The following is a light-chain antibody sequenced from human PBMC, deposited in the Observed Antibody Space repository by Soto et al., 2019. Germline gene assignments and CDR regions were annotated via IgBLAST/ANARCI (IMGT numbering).Light chain of an antibody. V-gene: IGKV3D-15*01. Sequence: EVVLTQSPGTLSLSPGERATLSCRTSQSVSSSFLAWYQHKPGQAPRLLIYGASNRATGIPDRFSGSGSGTEFTLTINGLQSEDFAVYYCQQYNNWPITFGQGTRLEIK. CDR3: QQYNNWPIT. J-gene: IGKJ5*01. CDR2: GAS. CDR1: QSVSSSF.